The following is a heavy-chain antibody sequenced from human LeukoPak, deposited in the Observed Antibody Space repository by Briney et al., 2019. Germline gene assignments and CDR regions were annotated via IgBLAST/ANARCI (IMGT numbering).Heavy chain of an antibody. CDR3: AKTVVVITFRFDS. CDR2: ISWNSGTI. J-gene: IGHJ4*02. CDR1: GFIFNNYA. V-gene: IGHV3-9*01. D-gene: IGHD2-21*01. Sequence: GGSLRLSCAGSGFIFNNYAMHWVRQPPGKGLEWVSGISWNSGTIDYADSVRGRFTISRDNAKNSLYLQMNSLRAEDTAIYYCAKTVVVITFRFDSWGQGSLVTVSS.